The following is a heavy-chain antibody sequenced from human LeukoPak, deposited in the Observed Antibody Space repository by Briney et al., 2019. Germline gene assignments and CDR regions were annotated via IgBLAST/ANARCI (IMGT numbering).Heavy chain of an antibody. CDR3: ARDKKEVVVVPAATILYYYYYMDV. D-gene: IGHD2-2*01. J-gene: IGHJ6*03. V-gene: IGHV1-2*02. CDR1: GYTFTGYY. Sequence: ASVKVSCKASGYTFTGYYMNWVRQAPGQGLEWMGWINPNSGGTNYAQKFQGRVTMTRDTSISTAYMELSRLRSDDTAVYYCARDKKEVVVVPAATILYYYYYMDVWGKGTTVTVSS. CDR2: INPNSGGT.